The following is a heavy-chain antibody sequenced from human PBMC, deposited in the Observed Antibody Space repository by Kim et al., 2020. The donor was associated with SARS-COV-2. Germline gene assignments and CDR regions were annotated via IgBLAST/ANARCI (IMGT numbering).Heavy chain of an antibody. J-gene: IGHJ4*02. D-gene: IGHD3-16*01. Sequence: SGPTLVKPTQTLTLTCTFSGFSLSTSGVGVGWIRQPPGKALEWLALIYWDDDKRYSPSLKSRLTITKDTSKNQVVLTMTNMDPVDTARYYCAHRTYSYTYAYFDYWGQGTLVTVSS. V-gene: IGHV2-5*02. CDR2: IYWDDDK. CDR3: AHRTYSYTYAYFDY. CDR1: GFSLSTSGVG.